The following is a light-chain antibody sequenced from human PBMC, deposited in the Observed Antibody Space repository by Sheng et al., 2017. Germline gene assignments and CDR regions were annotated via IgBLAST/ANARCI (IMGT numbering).Light chain of an antibody. CDR2: SNN. V-gene: IGLV1-47*02. CDR1: SSNIGSNP. J-gene: IGLJ3*02. CDR3: AAWDDSLSGPRV. Sequence: QSVLTQPPSASGTPGQRVTISCSGSSSNIGSNPVYWYQQLPGAAPKLLIHSNNQRPSGVPDRFSGSKSGTSASLAISGLRSEDEADYYCAAWDDSLSGPRVFGGGTKLTVL.